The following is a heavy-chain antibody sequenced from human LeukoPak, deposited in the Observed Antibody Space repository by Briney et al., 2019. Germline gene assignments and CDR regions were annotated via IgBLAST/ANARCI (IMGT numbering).Heavy chain of an antibody. J-gene: IGHJ5*02. V-gene: IGHV4-59*02. CDR1: GGSVNSSY. D-gene: IGHD5-12*01. Sequence: SETLSLTCTVSGGSVNSSYWSWVRQPPAKGLEWIGFISNSGSTNYSPSFTRRLTISVDTSENQVSLRLTSVTAADTAVYYCARHARGYSFGAWFDPWGQGVLVTASS. CDR3: ARHARGYSFGAWFDP. CDR2: ISNSGST.